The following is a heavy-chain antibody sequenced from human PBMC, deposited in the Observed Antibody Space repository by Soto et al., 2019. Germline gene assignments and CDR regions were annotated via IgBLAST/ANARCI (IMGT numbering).Heavy chain of an antibody. CDR1: GFIFSDYE. D-gene: IGHD3-16*01. V-gene: IGHV3-13*01. CDR3: ARDGWGSNWYFDL. J-gene: IGHJ2*01. Sequence: PGGSLRLSCAASGFIFSDYEINWVRQAPGKGLEWVSAIGTAGDTYYPGSVKGRFTISKDKSKRTLFLQMNSLRVDDTAVYYCARDGWGSNWYFDLWGRGTLVTVSS. CDR2: IGTAGDT.